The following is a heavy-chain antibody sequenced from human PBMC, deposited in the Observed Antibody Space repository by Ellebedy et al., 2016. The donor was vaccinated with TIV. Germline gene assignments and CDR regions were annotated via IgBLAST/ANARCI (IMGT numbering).Heavy chain of an antibody. J-gene: IGHJ5*01. CDR3: ARRGSYGDYAVQVNNWFDS. V-gene: IGHV3-7*01. Sequence: PGGSLRLSCAASGFSFRNYWMGWVRQAKGKGLEWVANIYQDGREKFYVDSVKGRFTISRDNAKNSLYLQMNSLRVEDTAVYYCARRGSYGDYAVQVNNWFDSWGQGTLVTVSS. CDR1: GFSFRNYW. D-gene: IGHD4-17*01. CDR2: IYQDGREK.